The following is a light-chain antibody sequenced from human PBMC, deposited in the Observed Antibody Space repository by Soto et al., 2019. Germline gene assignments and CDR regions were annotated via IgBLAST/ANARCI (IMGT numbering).Light chain of an antibody. Sequence: EIVLTQSPGTLSLSPGERATVFCRASQGVDSSYLAWFQQKPGQAPRLLIYGASRRATCVPDRFSGSGSGTDFTLTITRLEPEDFAVYYCHQYDSSSWTFGQGTKVEL. CDR3: HQYDSSSWT. CDR2: GAS. J-gene: IGKJ1*01. V-gene: IGKV3-20*01. CDR1: QGVDSSY.